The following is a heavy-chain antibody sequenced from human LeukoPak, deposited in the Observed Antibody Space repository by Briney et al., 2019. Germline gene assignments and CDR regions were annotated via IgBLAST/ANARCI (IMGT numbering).Heavy chain of an antibody. V-gene: IGHV3-21*04. CDR2: ISSSSSYI. J-gene: IGHJ6*02. Sequence: GGSLRLSCAASGFTFSSYSMNWVRQAPGKGLEWVSSISSSSSYIYYADSVKGRFTISRDNAKNSLYLQMNSLRAEDTAVYYCAKDRVGYCSSTSCPVYYYYGMDVWGQGTTVTVSS. CDR3: AKDRVGYCSSTSCPVYYYYGMDV. CDR1: GFTFSSYS. D-gene: IGHD2-2*01.